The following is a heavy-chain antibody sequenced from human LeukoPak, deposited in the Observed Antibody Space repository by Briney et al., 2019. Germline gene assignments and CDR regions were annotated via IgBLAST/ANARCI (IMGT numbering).Heavy chain of an antibody. D-gene: IGHD2-15*01. CDR3: ARDLGYDAFDI. J-gene: IGHJ3*02. CDR2: IKQDGSEK. Sequence: PGRSLRLSCVTSGFIFSSYGIHWVRQAPGKGLEWVANIKQDGSEKYYVDSVKGRFTISRDNAKNSLYLQMNSLRAEDTAVYYCARDLGYDAFDIWGQGTMVTVSS. CDR1: GFIFSSYG. V-gene: IGHV3-7*03.